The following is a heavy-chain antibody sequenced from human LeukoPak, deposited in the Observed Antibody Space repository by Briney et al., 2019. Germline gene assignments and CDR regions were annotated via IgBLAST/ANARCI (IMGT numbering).Heavy chain of an antibody. CDR2: IYYTGIT. CDR1: GVSISGYY. V-gene: IGHV4-59*01. CDR3: ARLHSSRAEEFDP. Sequence: PSETLSLTCTVSGVSISGYYWSWIRQSPGKGLEWIGYIYYTGITAYNPSLGSRVTISVDRPNNQFSLRLTSVTAADTAVYYCARLHSSRAEEFDPWGQGTLVTVSS. J-gene: IGHJ5*02.